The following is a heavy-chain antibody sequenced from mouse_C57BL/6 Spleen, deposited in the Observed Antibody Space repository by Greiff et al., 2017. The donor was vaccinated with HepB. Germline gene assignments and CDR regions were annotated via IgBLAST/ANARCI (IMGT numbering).Heavy chain of an antibody. Sequence: QVQLQQPGAELVKPGASVKLSCKASGYTFTSYWMHWVKQRPGQGLEWIGMIHPNSGSTNYNEKFKSKATLTVDKSSSTAYMQLSSLTSEDSAVYYCAREGVTKVVRGWYFDVWGTGTTVTVSS. D-gene: IGHD1-1*01. J-gene: IGHJ1*03. CDR3: AREGVTKVVRGWYFDV. CDR2: IHPNSGST. CDR1: GYTFTSYW. V-gene: IGHV1-64*01.